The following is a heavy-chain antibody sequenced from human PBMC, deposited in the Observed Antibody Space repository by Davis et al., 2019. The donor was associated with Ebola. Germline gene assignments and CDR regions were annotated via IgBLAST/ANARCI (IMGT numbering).Heavy chain of an antibody. CDR3: AGEPLGEGY. Sequence: SVKVSCKASGYTFTGYYMHWVRQAPGQGLEWMGWINTNTGNPTYAQGFTGRFVFSLDTSVSTAYLQISSLKAEDTAVYYCAGEPLGEGYWGQGTLVTVSS. CDR2: INTNTGNP. J-gene: IGHJ4*02. CDR1: GYTFTGYY. V-gene: IGHV7-4-1*02.